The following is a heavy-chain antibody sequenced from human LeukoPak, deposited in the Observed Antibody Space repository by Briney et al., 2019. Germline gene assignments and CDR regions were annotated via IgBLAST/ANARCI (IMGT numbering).Heavy chain of an antibody. J-gene: IGHJ4*02. D-gene: IGHD6-25*01. V-gene: IGHV3-7*01. Sequence: GGSLRLSCAGSGFTFSSYWMSWVRQAPGKGLEWVANIKPDGSEKYYVDSVKGRFTISRDNAKKSLYLQMNSLRAEDTAVYYCAREAVWGQGTLVTVSS. CDR2: IKPDGSEK. CDR3: AREAV. CDR1: GFTFSSYW.